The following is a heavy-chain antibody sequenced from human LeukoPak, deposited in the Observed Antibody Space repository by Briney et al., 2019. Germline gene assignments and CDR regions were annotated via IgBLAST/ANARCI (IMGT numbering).Heavy chain of an antibody. V-gene: IGHV3-21*04. CDR2: ISSSSSYI. Sequence: PGGSLRLSCAASGFTFSSYSMNWVRQAPGKGLEWVSSISSSSSYIYYADSVKGRFTISRDNAKNSLYLQMNSLRAEDTALYYCAKEGLGSGTLAYWGQGTLVTVSS. CDR1: GFTFSSYS. J-gene: IGHJ4*02. CDR3: AKEGLGSGTLAY. D-gene: IGHD3-10*01.